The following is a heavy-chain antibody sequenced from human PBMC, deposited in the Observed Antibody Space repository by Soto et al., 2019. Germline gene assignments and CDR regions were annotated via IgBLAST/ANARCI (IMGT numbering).Heavy chain of an antibody. Sequence: GALILSCAASECTFSSYAMSWVLQAPGKGLEWVSVISATGGTTYYAESVKGRFIISRDNSKNTLYLQLSDLRGEDTAVYYCAQETTAAVRDYFAYWGQGT. V-gene: IGHV3-23*01. D-gene: IGHD6-13*01. CDR3: AQETTAAVRDYFAY. CDR1: ECTFSSYA. J-gene: IGHJ4*02. CDR2: ISATGGTT.